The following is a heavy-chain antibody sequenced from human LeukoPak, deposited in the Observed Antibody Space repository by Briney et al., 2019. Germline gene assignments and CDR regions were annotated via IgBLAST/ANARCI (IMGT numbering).Heavy chain of an antibody. D-gene: IGHD6-6*01. CDR3: ARDGGGGSSQNEYYFDY. CDR2: KWYDGSNK. J-gene: IGHJ4*02. V-gene: IGHV3-33*01. Sequence: GRSLRLSCAASGFTFSSYGMHWVRQAPGKGLEWVAVKWYDGSNKYYADSVKGRFTISRDNSKNTLYLQMNSLRAEDTAVYYCARDGGGGSSQNEYYFDYWGQGTLVTVSS. CDR1: GFTFSSYG.